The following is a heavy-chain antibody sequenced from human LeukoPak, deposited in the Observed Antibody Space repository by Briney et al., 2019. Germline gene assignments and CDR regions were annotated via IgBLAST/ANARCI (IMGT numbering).Heavy chain of an antibody. J-gene: IGHJ4*02. CDR1: GGSISSGGYY. Sequence: SQTLSLTCTVSGGSISSGGYYWSRIRQHPGKGLEWIGYIYYSGSTYYNPSLKSRVTISVDTSKNQFSLKLSSVTAADTAVYYCARDPGWCQADENCHYFDYWGQGTLVTVSS. V-gene: IGHV4-31*03. CDR2: IYYSGST. D-gene: IGHD2-21*01. CDR3: ARDPGWCQADENCHYFDY.